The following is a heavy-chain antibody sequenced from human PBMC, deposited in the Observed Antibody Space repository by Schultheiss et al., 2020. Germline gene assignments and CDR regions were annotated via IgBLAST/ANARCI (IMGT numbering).Heavy chain of an antibody. V-gene: IGHV4-59*11. D-gene: IGHD2-2*01. CDR3: ARGYCSSTSCQGVNFDY. Sequence: SETLSLTCTVSGGSISSHYWSWIRQHPGKGLEWIGYTYYSGSTNYNPALKSRVTISVDTSKNPFSLKLSSVTAADTAVYYCARGYCSSTSCQGVNFDYWGQGTLVTVSS. CDR2: TYYSGST. J-gene: IGHJ4*02. CDR1: GGSISSHY.